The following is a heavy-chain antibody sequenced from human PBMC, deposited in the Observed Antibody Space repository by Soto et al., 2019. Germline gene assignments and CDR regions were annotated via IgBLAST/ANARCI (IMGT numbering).Heavy chain of an antibody. J-gene: IGHJ5*02. CDR2: IIPIFGTA. V-gene: IGHV1-69*13. CDR1: GGTFSSYA. D-gene: IGHD6-6*01. Sequence: SVKVSCKXSGGTFSSYAISWVRQAPGQGLEWMGGIIPIFGTANYAQKFQGRVTITADESTSTAYMELSSLRSEDTAVYYCALLSSSHTNPFDPWGQGTLVTVSS. CDR3: ALLSSSHTNPFDP.